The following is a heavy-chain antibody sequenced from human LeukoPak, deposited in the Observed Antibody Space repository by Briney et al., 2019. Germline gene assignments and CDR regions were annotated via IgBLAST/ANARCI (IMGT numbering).Heavy chain of an antibody. CDR2: IWYDGSNK. J-gene: IGHJ4*02. CDR3: AKEESPRHYYDSSGPDY. V-gene: IGHV3-33*06. D-gene: IGHD3-22*01. Sequence: GGSLRLSCAASGFTSSSYGMHWVRQAPGKGLEWVAVIWYDGSNKYYADSVKGRFTISRDNSKNTLYLQMNSLRAEDTAVYYCAKEESPRHYYDSSGPDYWGQGTLVTVSS. CDR1: GFTSSSYG.